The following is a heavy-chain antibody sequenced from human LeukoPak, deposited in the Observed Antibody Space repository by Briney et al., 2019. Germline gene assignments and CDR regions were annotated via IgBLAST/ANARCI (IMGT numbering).Heavy chain of an antibody. CDR2: IRYDGSNK. CDR1: GFTFSSYG. V-gene: IGHV3-30*02. Sequence: VGSLRLSCAASGFTFSSYGMHWVRQAPGKGLEWVAFIRYDGSNKYYADSVKGRFTISRDNSKNTLYLQMNSLRAEDTAVYYCARQGGSAYNWHYDAWGQGTLVTVSS. J-gene: IGHJ5*02. D-gene: IGHD1-7*01. CDR3: ARQGGSAYNWHYDA.